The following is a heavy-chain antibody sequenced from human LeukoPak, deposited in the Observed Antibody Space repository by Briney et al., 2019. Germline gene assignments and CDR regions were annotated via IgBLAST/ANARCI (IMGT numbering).Heavy chain of an antibody. J-gene: IGHJ4*02. D-gene: IGHD5-12*01. CDR3: AKDLGYSGYDSIFDY. V-gene: IGHV3-9*01. CDR2: ISWNSGSI. CDR1: GFTFVDYA. Sequence: PGRSPRLSCSASGFTFVDYALHWVRQAPGEGLEWGSGISWNSGSIGYADSVKGRFTISRDNAKNSLYLQMNSLRAEDTALYYCAKDLGYSGYDSIFDYWGQGTLVTVSS.